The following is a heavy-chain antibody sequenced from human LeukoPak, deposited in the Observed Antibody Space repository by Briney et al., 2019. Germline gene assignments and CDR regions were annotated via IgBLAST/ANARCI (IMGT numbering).Heavy chain of an antibody. J-gene: IGHJ3*02. Sequence: SETLSLTCSVSGGSINSTNWWSWVRQPPGKGLEWIGEIFRLGSTNYNPSLKSRVTISLDKSKNHFSLRLNSVTAADTAVYYCAKSNGYGLVDIWGQGTMVTVSP. D-gene: IGHD3-10*01. CDR3: AKSNGYGLVDI. V-gene: IGHV4-4*02. CDR2: IFRLGST. CDR1: GGSINSTNW.